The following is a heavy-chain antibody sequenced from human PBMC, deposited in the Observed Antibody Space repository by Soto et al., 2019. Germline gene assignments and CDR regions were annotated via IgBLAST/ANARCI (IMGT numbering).Heavy chain of an antibody. D-gene: IGHD6-25*01. V-gene: IGHV3-48*03. J-gene: IGHJ4*02. CDR3: ARDGPAADFDY. CDR2: ISDNGRTK. Sequence: PGGSLRLSCAASGFTFSGYEMNWVRQAPGKGLEWVSYISDNGRTKYYADSVKGRFTISRDNAKKSLYLQMNSLRAEDTAVYYCARDGPAADFDYWGQGSLVTVSS. CDR1: GFTFSGYE.